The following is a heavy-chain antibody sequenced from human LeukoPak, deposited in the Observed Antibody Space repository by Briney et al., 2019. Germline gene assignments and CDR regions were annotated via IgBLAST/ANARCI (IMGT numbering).Heavy chain of an antibody. CDR2: INWNSGSI. CDR3: AKDISGNSPYGMDV. J-gene: IGHJ6*02. D-gene: IGHD4-23*01. V-gene: IGHV3-9*01. CDR1: GFTFDDYA. Sequence: GRSLRLSCAASGFTFDDYAMHWVRQAPGKGLEWVSGINWNSGSIGYADSVKGRFTIPRDNAKNSLYLQMNSLRAEDTALYYCAKDISGNSPYGMDVWGQGTTVTVSS.